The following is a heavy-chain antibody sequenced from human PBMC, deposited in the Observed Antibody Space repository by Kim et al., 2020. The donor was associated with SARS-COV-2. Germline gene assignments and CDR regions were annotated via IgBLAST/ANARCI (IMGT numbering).Heavy chain of an antibody. J-gene: IGHJ6*02. V-gene: IGHV4-59*13. CDR1: ADSISRNY. Sequence: SETLSLTCTVSADSISRNYWSWIRQPPGKGLEWIGYIYYSGSSNYNPSLKSRVTISVDTSKNQFSLKLSSVTAADTAVYYCARYPLFYGMDLWGQGTTVTVSS. CDR3: ARYPLFYGMDL. CDR2: IYYSGSS.